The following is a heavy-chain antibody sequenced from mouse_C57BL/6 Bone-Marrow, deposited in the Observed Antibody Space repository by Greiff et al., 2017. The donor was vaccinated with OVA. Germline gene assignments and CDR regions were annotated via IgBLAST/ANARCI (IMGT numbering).Heavy chain of an antibody. CDR2: ISYDGSN. CDR3: ARRGVYDGYFHWYFDV. CDR1: GYSITSGYY. V-gene: IGHV3-6*01. D-gene: IGHD2-3*01. J-gene: IGHJ1*03. Sequence: ESGPGLVKPSQSLSLTCSVTGYSITSGYYWNWIRQFPGNKLEWMGYISYDGSNNYNPSLKNRISITRDTSKNQFFLKLNSVTTEDTATYYCARRGVYDGYFHWYFDVWGTGTTVTVSS.